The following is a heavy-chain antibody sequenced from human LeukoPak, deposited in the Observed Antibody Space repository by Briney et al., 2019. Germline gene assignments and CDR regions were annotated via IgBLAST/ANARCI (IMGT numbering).Heavy chain of an antibody. CDR3: ARSSMNILDS. Sequence: SQTLSLTCDISGDSLSSNSAAWNWIRQSPSRGLEWLGRTYYRSKWYNEYAVSVKGRITINPDTSNNQFSLHLNSVTPEDTSMYYCARSSMNILDSWGQGILVTVSS. V-gene: IGHV6-1*01. D-gene: IGHD2/OR15-2a*01. J-gene: IGHJ4*02. CDR2: TYYRSKWYN. CDR1: GDSLSSNSAA.